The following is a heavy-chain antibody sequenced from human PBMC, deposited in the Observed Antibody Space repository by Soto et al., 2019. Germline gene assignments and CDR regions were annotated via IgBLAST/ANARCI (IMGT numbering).Heavy chain of an antibody. CDR1: GGSIGSGGYY. Sequence: SETLSLTCTVSGGSIGSGGYYWSWIRQHPGKGPEWIGYIYYSGRTYYNPSLKSRVTMSVDTSKNQFSLKLSSMTAADTAVYYCARSVDPWGQGTLVTVSS. CDR2: IYYSGRT. V-gene: IGHV4-31*03. J-gene: IGHJ5*02. CDR3: ARSVDP.